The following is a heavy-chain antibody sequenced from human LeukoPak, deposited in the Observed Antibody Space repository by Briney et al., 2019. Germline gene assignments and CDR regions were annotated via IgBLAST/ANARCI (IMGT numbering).Heavy chain of an antibody. J-gene: IGHJ6*02. D-gene: IGHD5-12*01. CDR1: GFTFSDSA. V-gene: IGHV3-73*01. CDR2: IRGKADTYAT. Sequence: GGSLRLSCAASGFTFSDSAMHWVRQASGKGLEWVGRIRGKADTYATAFAASVKGRFTISRADSKNMAYLQMNSLKPEDTAIYYFTRALDYFEGLDVWGQGTTVTVSS. CDR3: TRALDYFEGLDV.